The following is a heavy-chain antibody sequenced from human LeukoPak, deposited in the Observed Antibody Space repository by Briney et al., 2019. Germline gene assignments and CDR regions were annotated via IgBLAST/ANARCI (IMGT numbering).Heavy chain of an antibody. CDR2: IYYSGST. J-gene: IGHJ4*02. Sequence: SETLSLTCTVSGGSISSSSYYWGWIRQPPGKGLEWIGSIYYSGSTYYNPSLKSRVTISVDTSKNQFSLKLSSVTAADTAVYYCARSNSNDFWSGYPLIFDYWGQGTLVTVSS. V-gene: IGHV4-39*01. D-gene: IGHD3-3*01. CDR3: ARSNSNDFWSGYPLIFDY. CDR1: GGSISSSSYY.